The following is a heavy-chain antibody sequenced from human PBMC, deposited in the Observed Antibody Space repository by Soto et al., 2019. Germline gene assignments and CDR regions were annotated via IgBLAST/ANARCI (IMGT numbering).Heavy chain of an antibody. CDR1: GFTFSSYG. V-gene: IGHV3-30*18. J-gene: IGHJ5*02. D-gene: IGHD2-2*01. CDR3: AKAPSPRLDCSSTSCYEGGGDP. Sequence: GGSLRLSCAASGFTFSSYGMHWVRQAPGKGLEWVAVISYDGSNKYYADSVKGRFTISRDNFKNTLYLQMNSLRAEDTAVYYCAKAPSPRLDCSSTSCYEGGGDPWGQGTLVTVSS. CDR2: ISYDGSNK.